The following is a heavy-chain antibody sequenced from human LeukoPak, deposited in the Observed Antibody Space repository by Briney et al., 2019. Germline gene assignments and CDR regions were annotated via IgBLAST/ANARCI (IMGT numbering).Heavy chain of an antibody. J-gene: IGHJ4*02. D-gene: IGHD3-3*01. CDR1: GFTFDVYA. CDR3: AKDKDDEGVTIFGVVIGSTFDY. Sequence: GGSLRLSCAASGFTFDVYAMHWVRQAPGKGLEWVSGISWNSGSIGYADSVKGRFTISRDNAKNSLYLQMNSLRAEDTALYYCAKDKDDEGVTIFGVVIGSTFDYWGQGTLVTVSS. V-gene: IGHV3-9*01. CDR2: ISWNSGSI.